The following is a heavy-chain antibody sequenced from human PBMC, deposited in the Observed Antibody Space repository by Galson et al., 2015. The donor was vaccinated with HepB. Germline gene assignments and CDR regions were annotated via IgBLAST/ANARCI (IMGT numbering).Heavy chain of an antibody. J-gene: IGHJ6*02. V-gene: IGHV1-46*01. CDR1: GYSFTNYG. Sequence: SVKVSCKASGYSFTNYGINWVRQAPGQGLEWMGIINPGGGSTSYAQKFQGRVTMTRDTSTSTVYMELSSLRSEDTAVYYCARDLENYYVGSGYPYGLDVWARGPSFTVP. CDR3: ARDLENYYVGSGYPYGLDV. D-gene: IGHD3-22*01. CDR2: INPGGGST.